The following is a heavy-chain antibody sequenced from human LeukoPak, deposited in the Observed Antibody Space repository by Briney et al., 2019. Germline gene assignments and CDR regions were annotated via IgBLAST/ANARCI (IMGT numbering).Heavy chain of an antibody. CDR2: ITGSGDYT. CDR3: AKDGLYYDGSAHVYYFDY. D-gene: IGHD3-22*01. J-gene: IGHJ4*02. Sequence: GGSLRLSCAASGFTFSGYAMTWVRQAPGKGLEWVSSITGSGDYTYYIDSVKGRFTISRDNSKNILYLQMNSLRGEDAALYYCAKDGLYYDGSAHVYYFDYWGQGTLVAVSS. CDR1: GFTFSGYA. V-gene: IGHV3-23*01.